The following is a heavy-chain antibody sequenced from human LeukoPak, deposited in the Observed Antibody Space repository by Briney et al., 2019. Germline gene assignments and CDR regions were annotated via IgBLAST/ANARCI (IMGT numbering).Heavy chain of an antibody. Sequence: GRSLRLSCAASGFTFSSYAMHWVRQAPGKGLEWVAVVSYDGSNKYYADSVKGRFTISRDNSKNTLCLQMNSLRAEDTAVYYCASPDYYDSTSGDYWGQGTLVTVSS. D-gene: IGHD3-22*01. CDR2: VSYDGSNK. V-gene: IGHV3-30-3*01. CDR1: GFTFSSYA. CDR3: ASPDYYDSTSGDY. J-gene: IGHJ4*02.